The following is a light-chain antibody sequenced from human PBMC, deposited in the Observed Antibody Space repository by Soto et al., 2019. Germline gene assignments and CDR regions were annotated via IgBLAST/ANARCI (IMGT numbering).Light chain of an antibody. Sequence: QPVLTQPPSASGTPGQRVTISCSGSSSNIGSNTVNWYQQLPGTAPKLLIYSNNQRPSGFPDRFSGSKSGTSASLAISGLQSEDEADYYCAAWDDSLNGWVFGGGTKLTVL. CDR2: SNN. V-gene: IGLV1-44*01. CDR1: SSNIGSNT. J-gene: IGLJ3*02. CDR3: AAWDDSLNGWV.